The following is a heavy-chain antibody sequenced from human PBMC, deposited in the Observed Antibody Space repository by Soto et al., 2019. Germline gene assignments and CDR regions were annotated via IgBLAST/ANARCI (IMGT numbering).Heavy chain of an antibody. D-gene: IGHD3-22*01. CDR1: GFTFSSYW. Sequence: GGSLRLSCAASGFTFSSYWMSWVRQAPGKGLEWVANVKQDASQKYYVDSVKGRFTISRDNAKNSLYLQMNSLRAEDTAVYYCGRGDTVYDSSGYAFEFRGQGTLVTVSS. J-gene: IGHJ4*02. V-gene: IGHV3-7*01. CDR2: VKQDASQK. CDR3: GRGDTVYDSSGYAFEF.